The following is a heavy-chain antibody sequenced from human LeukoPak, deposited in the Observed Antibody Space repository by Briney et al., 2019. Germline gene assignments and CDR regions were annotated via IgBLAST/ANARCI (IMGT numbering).Heavy chain of an antibody. CDR3: GRACSSKGRYYYYGMDV. CDR2: INHSGST. D-gene: IGHD2-2*01. CDR1: GGSFSGYY. V-gene: IGHV4-34*01. J-gene: IGHJ6*02. Sequence: SETLSLTCAVYGGSFSGYYWSWIRQPPGKGLEWIGEINHSGSTTYNPSLKSRVNISVDTYKNLFSLKLSSGAAADTAVYYCGRACSSKGRYYYYGMDVWGQGTTVTVSS.